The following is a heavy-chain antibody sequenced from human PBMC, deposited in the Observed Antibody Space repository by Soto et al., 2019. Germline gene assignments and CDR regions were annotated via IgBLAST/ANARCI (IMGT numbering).Heavy chain of an antibody. CDR2: ISWNSGSI. CDR3: AKVGSGYWDY. Sequence: EVQLVESGGGLLQPGRSLRLSCAASGFTFDDYAMHWVRQAPGKGLEWVSGISWNSGSIGYADSVKGRFTISRDNAKNSLYLQMNSLRAEDTALYYCAKVGSGYWDYWGQGTLVTVSS. V-gene: IGHV3-9*01. J-gene: IGHJ4*02. CDR1: GFTFDDYA. D-gene: IGHD3-22*01.